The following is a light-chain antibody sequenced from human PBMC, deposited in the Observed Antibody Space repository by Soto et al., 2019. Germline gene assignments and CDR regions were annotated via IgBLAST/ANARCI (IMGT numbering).Light chain of an antibody. CDR3: QQRSNWPLT. V-gene: IGKV3-11*01. CDR1: QSVNSY. CDR2: DAS. Sequence: EIVLTQSPATLSLSPGERATLSCRASQSVNSYLAWYQQKPGQAPRLLIFDASNRATGIPARFSGSGSGTVFTPTISSLEPEDFAVYYCQQRSNWPLTFGPGTKVDIK. J-gene: IGKJ3*01.